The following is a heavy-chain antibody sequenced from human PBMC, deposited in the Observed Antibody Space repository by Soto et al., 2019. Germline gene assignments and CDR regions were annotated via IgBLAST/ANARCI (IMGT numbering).Heavy chain of an antibody. CDR1: GYTFTNYY. CDR2: INPNGGST. CDR3: SRAAGTRLTNRLNDVFDV. D-gene: IGHD4-4*01. J-gene: IGHJ3*01. Sequence: QVQLVQSGAEVKKPGASVRVSCKASGYTFTNYYIDWVRQAPGQGLEWMGIINPNGGSTTYVQKFQGRVTMTRDTSTSTVYMELSSLRSEDTAVYYCSRAAGTRLTNRLNDVFDVWGQGTMVTVSS. V-gene: IGHV1-46*03.